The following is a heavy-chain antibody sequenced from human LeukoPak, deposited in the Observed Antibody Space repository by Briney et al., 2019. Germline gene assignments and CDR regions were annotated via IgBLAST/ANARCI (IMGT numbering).Heavy chain of an antibody. V-gene: IGHV3-7*01. Sequence: GGSLRLSCAASGFTFSSYGMHWVRQAPGKGLEWVATIKQDGSEKYYVDSVKGRFTISRDNAKTSLYLQMNSLRVEDTAVFYCARREFGDYDNWFDPWGQGILVTVSS. J-gene: IGHJ5*02. CDR1: GFTFSSYG. CDR3: ARREFGDYDNWFDP. D-gene: IGHD4-17*01. CDR2: IKQDGSEK.